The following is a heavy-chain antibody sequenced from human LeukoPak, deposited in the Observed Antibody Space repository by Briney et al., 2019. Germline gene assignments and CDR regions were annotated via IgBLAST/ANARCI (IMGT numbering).Heavy chain of an antibody. CDR1: GFTFSSYA. J-gene: IGHJ6*02. V-gene: IGHV3-23*01. CDR3: AKDSQLLWFGELSIYYYYGRDV. D-gene: IGHD3-10*01. Sequence: GGSLRLSCAASGFTFSSYAMSWVRQAPGKGLEWVSAISGSGGSTYYADSVKGRFTISRDNSKNTLYLQMNSLRDEDTAVYYCAKDSQLLWFGELSIYYYYGRDVWGQGTTVTVSS. CDR2: ISGSGGST.